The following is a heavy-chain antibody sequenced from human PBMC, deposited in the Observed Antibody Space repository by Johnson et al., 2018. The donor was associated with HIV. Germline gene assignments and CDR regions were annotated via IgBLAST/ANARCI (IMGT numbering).Heavy chain of an antibody. CDR3: ASLPVGMNTALYV. Sequence: QMQLVESGGGVVQPGRSLSLSCVASGFTFSSYAMHWVRQAPGKGLEWVAVISYDGSNEYYADSVKGRFTISRDNSKNTLYLQMNSLRIEDTAGYYSASLPVGMNTALYVGSRGTVVIGSA. CDR1: GFTFSSYA. D-gene: IGHD2/OR15-2a*01. J-gene: IGHJ3*01. V-gene: IGHV3-30-3*01. CDR2: ISYDGSNE.